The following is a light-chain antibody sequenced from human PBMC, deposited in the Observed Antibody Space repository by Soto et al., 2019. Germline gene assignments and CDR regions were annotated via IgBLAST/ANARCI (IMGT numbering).Light chain of an antibody. V-gene: IGKV3-20*01. CDR2: GAS. Sequence: EIVMTQSPGTLSLSPGEGATLSCRASRSVNSNYLAWYQQKPGQAPSLLTYGASSRATDVPDRFSASGSGTDFALTISRLEPEDVAVSYCQQYISSPLTFGGGTKVEI. J-gene: IGKJ4*01. CDR3: QQYISSPLT. CDR1: RSVNSNY.